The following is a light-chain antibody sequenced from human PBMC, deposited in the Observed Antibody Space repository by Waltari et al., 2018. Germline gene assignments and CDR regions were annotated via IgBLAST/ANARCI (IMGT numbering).Light chain of an antibody. J-gene: IGLJ2*01. CDR2: DVS. Sequence: QSALTQPASVSGSPGQSITISCTGTSSDVGGYNYVSWYQQHPGKAPKLIIYDVSKRPSGVSNRFSGSKSGNTASLTISVLQAEDEADYYCSSYTSSSTVVCGGGTKLTVL. CDR3: SSYTSSSTVV. V-gene: IGLV2-14*03. CDR1: SSDVGGYNY.